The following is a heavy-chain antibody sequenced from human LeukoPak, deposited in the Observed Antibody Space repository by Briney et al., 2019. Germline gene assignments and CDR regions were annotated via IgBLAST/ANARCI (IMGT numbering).Heavy chain of an antibody. V-gene: IGHV3-30*18. CDR3: AKCDGGIAAAGTLDY. Sequence: PGRSLRLSCAASGFTFSRYGMHWVRQAPGKGLEWVAFISYDESNTYYADSVKGRFTVSRDNSKNTLFLQMNSLRYEDTAVYYRAKCDGGIAAAGTLDYWGQGALVTVSS. D-gene: IGHD6-13*01. CDR1: GFTFSRYG. J-gene: IGHJ4*02. CDR2: ISYDESNT.